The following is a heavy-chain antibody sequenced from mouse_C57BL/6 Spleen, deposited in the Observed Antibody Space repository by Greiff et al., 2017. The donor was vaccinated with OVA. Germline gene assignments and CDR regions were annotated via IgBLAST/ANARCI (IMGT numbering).Heavy chain of an antibody. CDR2: ISSGGSYT. V-gene: IGHV5-6*01. CDR3: ARGGMGNYEGFAY. J-gene: IGHJ3*01. CDR1: GFTFSSYG. D-gene: IGHD2-1*01. Sequence: EVQVVESGGDLVKPGGSLKLSCAASGFTFSSYGMSWVRQTPDKRLEWVATISSGGSYTYYPDSVKGRFTISRDNAKNTLYLQMSSLKSEDTAMYYCARGGMGNYEGFAYWGQGTLVTVSA.